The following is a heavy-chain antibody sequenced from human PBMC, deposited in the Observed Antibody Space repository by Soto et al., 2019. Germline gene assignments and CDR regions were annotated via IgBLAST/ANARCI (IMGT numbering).Heavy chain of an antibody. D-gene: IGHD6-13*01. V-gene: IGHV5-51*01. CDR3: ARGTLSRSWALNWFDP. Sequence: PGASLKICCKGSGYSFTSDFIGWGRQIPGKGLEWMGIIYPVDSDTRYSPSFQGQVTTSADKSISIAYLQWSSLKASDTAMYYCARGTLSRSWALNWFDPWGQGTLVTVSS. CDR2: IYPVDSDT. CDR1: GYSFTSDF. J-gene: IGHJ5*02.